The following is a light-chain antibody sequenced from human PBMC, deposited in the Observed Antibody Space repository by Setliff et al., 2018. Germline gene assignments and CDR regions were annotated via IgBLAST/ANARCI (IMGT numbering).Light chain of an antibody. CDR2: DVS. J-gene: IGLJ1*01. Sequence: QSVLTQPASVSGSPGQSITISCTGTSSDVGGYNYVSWYQQHPDKAPKLMIYDVSKRPSGAPDRFSGSKSGNTASLTISGLQAEDEADYYCCSYAGSYTSLYVFGTGTKVTVL. CDR1: SSDVGGYNY. V-gene: IGLV2-11*01. CDR3: CSYAGSYTSLYV.